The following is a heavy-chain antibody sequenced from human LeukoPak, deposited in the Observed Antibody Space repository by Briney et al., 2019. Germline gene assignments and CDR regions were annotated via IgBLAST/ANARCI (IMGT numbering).Heavy chain of an antibody. CDR1: GGSFSGYY. Sequence: PSETLSLTCAVYGGSFSGYYWSWIRQPPGKGLEWIGEINHSGSTNYNPSLKSRVTISVDTSKNQFSLKLSSVIAADTAVYYCARSGTRRSYGSGSPPSYWGQGTLVTVSS. D-gene: IGHD3-10*01. V-gene: IGHV4-34*01. CDR3: ARSGTRRSYGSGSPPSY. CDR2: INHSGST. J-gene: IGHJ4*02.